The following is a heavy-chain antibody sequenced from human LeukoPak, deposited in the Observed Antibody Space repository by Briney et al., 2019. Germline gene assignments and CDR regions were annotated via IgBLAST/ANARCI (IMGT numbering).Heavy chain of an antibody. CDR2: INHSGST. J-gene: IGHJ4*02. V-gene: IGHV4-34*01. Sequence: SETLSLTCAVYGGSFSGYYWSWIRQPPGKGLGWIGEINHSGSTNYNPSLKSRVTISVDTSKNQFSLKLSSVTAADTAVYYCARAYYYDSSGYYYLSYWGQGTLVTVSS. D-gene: IGHD3-22*01. CDR1: GGSFSGYY. CDR3: ARAYYYDSSGYYYLSY.